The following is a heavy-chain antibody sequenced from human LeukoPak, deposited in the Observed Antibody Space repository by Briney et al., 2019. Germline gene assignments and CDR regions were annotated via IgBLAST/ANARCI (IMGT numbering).Heavy chain of an antibody. CDR1: DGSISSYY. CDR3: ARDMDYGGNSIWYFDL. D-gene: IGHD4-23*01. Sequence: PSETLSLTCTVSDGSISSYYWSWIRQPPGKGLEWIGYVYYRGTTNYNPSLKSRVTISVDTSRNQFSLDLRSVTAADTAVYYCARDMDYGGNSIWYFDLWGRGALVTVSS. V-gene: IGHV4-59*01. CDR2: VYYRGTT. J-gene: IGHJ2*01.